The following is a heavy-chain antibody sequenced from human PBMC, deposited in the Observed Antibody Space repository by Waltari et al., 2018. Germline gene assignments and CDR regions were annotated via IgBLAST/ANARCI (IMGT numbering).Heavy chain of an antibody. CDR2: ISSSSSYI. Sequence: EVQLVESGGGLVKPGGSLTLSCAASGFTFSSHSIEWGLQAPGKGLEWVSSISSSSSYIYYADSVKGRFTISRDNANNSLYLQMNSLRAEDTAVYYCARDYVRREAFDIWGQGTMVTVSS. J-gene: IGHJ3*02. CDR1: GFTFSSHS. D-gene: IGHD3-16*01. CDR3: ARDYVRREAFDI. V-gene: IGHV3-21*01.